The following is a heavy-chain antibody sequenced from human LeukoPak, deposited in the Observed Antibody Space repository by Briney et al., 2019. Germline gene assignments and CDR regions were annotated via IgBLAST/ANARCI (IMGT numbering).Heavy chain of an antibody. D-gene: IGHD6-19*01. CDR2: ISSSGSTI. V-gene: IGHV3-48*03. CDR3: ARQEGSSGWLIDY. CDR1: GFTFSSYE. Sequence: GGALRLSCAASGFTFSSYEMNWVRQAPGKGLEWVSYISSSGSTIYYADSVKGRFTISRDNAKNSLYPQMNSLRAEDTAVYYCARQEGSSGWLIDYWGQGTLVTVSS. J-gene: IGHJ4*02.